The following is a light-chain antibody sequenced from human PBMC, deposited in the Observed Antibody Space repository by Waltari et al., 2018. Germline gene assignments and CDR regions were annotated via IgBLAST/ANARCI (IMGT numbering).Light chain of an antibody. CDR1: NSNIGAGYA. V-gene: IGLV1-40*01. CDR3: QSFDNSLSAWV. Sequence: QSVLTQPPSVSGAPGQTVTISCTGSNSNIGAGYAVHWYQQVPGRAPKLLIYDNTNRPSGVPDRFSGSKFGASASLAITGLQADDETDYYCQSFDNSLSAWVFGGGTKLAVL. CDR2: DNT. J-gene: IGLJ3*02.